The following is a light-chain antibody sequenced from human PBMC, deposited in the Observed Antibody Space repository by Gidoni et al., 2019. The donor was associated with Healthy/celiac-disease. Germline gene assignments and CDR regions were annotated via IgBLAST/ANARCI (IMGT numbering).Light chain of an antibody. CDR1: QSVSSN. Sequence: EIVMTQSPATLSVSPGERATLSCRASQSVSSNLAWYQQKPGQAPRLLIYGASTRATGNPARFSGSGSGTEFTLTISSLQSEDFAVYYCQQYNNWFRTFGQGTKVEIK. V-gene: IGKV3-15*01. CDR3: QQYNNWFRT. CDR2: GAS. J-gene: IGKJ1*01.